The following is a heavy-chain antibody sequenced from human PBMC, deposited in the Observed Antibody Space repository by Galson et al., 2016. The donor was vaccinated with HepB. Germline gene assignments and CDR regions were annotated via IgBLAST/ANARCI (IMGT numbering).Heavy chain of an antibody. V-gene: IGHV1-69*13. J-gene: IGHJ6*02. CDR2: IIPIFGTT. Sequence: SVKVSCKVSGCSFSSYPLSWVRQAPGQGPEWMGGIIPIFGTTTYSQKFQGRLTITADESTRTAYMELSSLRSDDTAIFYCARDNSAMGSPYYYGMDVWGQGTTVTVSS. D-gene: IGHD1-26*01. CDR1: GCSFSSYP. CDR3: ARDNSAMGSPYYYGMDV.